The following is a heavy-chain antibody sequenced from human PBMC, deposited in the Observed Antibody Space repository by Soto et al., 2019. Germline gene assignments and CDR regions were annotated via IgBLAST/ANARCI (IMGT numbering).Heavy chain of an antibody. CDR1: GFSISSSSYY. CDR3: ARRMEYGDPDY. J-gene: IGHJ4*02. D-gene: IGHD4-17*01. CDR2: IYYSGST. V-gene: IGHV4-39*01. Sequence: SETLSLTCTVSGFSISSSSYYWGWIRKPPGKGLEWIGSIYYSGSTYYNPSLKSRVTISVDTSKNQFSLKLSSVTAADTAVYYCARRMEYGDPDYWGQGTLVTVS.